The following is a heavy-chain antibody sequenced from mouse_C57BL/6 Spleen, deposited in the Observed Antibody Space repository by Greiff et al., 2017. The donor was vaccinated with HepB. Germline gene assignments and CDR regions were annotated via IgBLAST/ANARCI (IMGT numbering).Heavy chain of an antibody. Sequence: QVQLQQPGAELVRPGSSVKLTCKASGYTFTSYWMHWVKQRPIQGLEWIGNIDPSDSETHYNQKFKDKATLTVDKSSSTAYMQLSSLTSEDSAVYYCARARDGYQENFDVWGTGTTVTVSS. CDR1: GYTFTSYW. D-gene: IGHD2-3*01. J-gene: IGHJ1*03. CDR3: ARARDGYQENFDV. CDR2: IDPSDSET. V-gene: IGHV1-52*01.